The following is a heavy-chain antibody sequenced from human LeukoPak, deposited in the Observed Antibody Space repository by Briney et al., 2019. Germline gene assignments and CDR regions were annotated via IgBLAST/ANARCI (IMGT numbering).Heavy chain of an antibody. Sequence: QTGGSLRLSCAASGFTFSNAWMSWVRQAPGKGLEWVANIKQDGSEKYYVDSVKGRFTISRDNAKNSLYLQMNSLRAEDTAVYYCARDLQILWFGEYADYWGQGTLVTVSS. D-gene: IGHD3-10*01. CDR2: IKQDGSEK. CDR1: GFTFSNAW. J-gene: IGHJ4*02. V-gene: IGHV3-7*01. CDR3: ARDLQILWFGEYADY.